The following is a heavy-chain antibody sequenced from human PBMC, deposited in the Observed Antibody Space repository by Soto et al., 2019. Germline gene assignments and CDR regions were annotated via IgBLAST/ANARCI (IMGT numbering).Heavy chain of an antibody. V-gene: IGHV1-3*01. CDR1: GNTFRNYA. J-gene: IGHJ5*02. CDR3: ARDRQQLNWFDP. CDR2: INAGNGNT. Sequence: ASVKVSCKASGNTFRNYAIHWVRQAPGQRLEWMGWINAGNGNTKYSQKFQGRVTITRDTSASTAYMELSSLRSEDTAVYYCARDRQQLNWFDPWGQGTLVTVSS. D-gene: IGHD6-13*01.